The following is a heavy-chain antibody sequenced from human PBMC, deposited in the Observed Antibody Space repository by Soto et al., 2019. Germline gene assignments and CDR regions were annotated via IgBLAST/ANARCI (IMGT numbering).Heavy chain of an antibody. D-gene: IGHD3-3*01. CDR3: SVTIFGNYYYGMDV. J-gene: IGHJ6*02. CDR1: GFTFSSYA. V-gene: IGHV3-23*01. Sequence: GVSLSLSCAASGFTFSSYAMSWVRQAPGKGLEWVSAISGSGGSTYYADSVKGRFTISRDNSKNTLYLQMNSLRAEDTAVYYSSVTIFGNYYYGMDVWGQGTTVTVSS. CDR2: ISGSGGST.